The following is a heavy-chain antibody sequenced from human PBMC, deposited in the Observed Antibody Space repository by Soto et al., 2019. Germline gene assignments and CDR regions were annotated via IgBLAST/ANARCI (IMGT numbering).Heavy chain of an antibody. CDR3: ARRTGVGGSWCFDL. D-gene: IGHD2-15*01. CDR1: GGSFNTFY. V-gene: IGHV4-39*01. CDR2: IHYSGTT. Sequence: PSETLSLTCTVSGGSFNTFYLGWIRQPPGKGLEWIGSIHYSGTTYYNPSLKSRVIISVDTSKKQVSLNLNSVSAADTAVYYCARRTGVGGSWCFDLWGQGTLVTVSS. J-gene: IGHJ4*02.